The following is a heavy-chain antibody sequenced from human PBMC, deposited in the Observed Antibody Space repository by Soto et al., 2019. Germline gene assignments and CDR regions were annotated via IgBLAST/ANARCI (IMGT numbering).Heavy chain of an antibody. CDR1: GFTFSSYA. D-gene: IGHD6-19*01. CDR2: ISYDGSNK. J-gene: IGHJ2*01. Sequence: QVQLVESGGGVVQPGRSLRLSCAASGFTFSSYAMHWVRQAPGKGLEWVAVISYDGSNKYYADSVKGRFTISRDNSKNTLYLQMNSLRAEDTALYYCARATIAVAGTAGYFDLWGRGTLVTVSS. CDR3: ARATIAVAGTAGYFDL. V-gene: IGHV3-30-3*01.